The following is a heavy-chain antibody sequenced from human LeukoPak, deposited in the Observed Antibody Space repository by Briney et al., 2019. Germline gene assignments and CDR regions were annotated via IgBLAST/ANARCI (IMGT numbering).Heavy chain of an antibody. V-gene: IGHV1-18*01. CDR2: ISAYNGNT. J-gene: IGHJ6*03. Sequence: ASVKVSCKASGYTFTSYGISWVRRAPGQGLEWMGWISAYNGNTNYAQKLQGRVTMTTDTSTSTAYMELRSLRSDDTAVYYCTRVTGTTSSRLRYYYYMDVWGKGTTVTVSS. CDR3: TRVTGTTSSRLRYYYYMDV. CDR1: GYTFTSYG. D-gene: IGHD1-7*01.